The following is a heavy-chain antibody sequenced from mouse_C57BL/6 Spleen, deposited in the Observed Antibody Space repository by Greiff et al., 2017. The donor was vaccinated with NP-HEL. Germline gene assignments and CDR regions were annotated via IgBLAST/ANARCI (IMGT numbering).Heavy chain of an antibody. Sequence: EVQLQQSGAELVRPGSSVKMSCKTSGYTFTSYGINWVKQRPGQGLEWIGYIYLGNGYTEYNEKFKGKATLTSDTSSSTAYMQLSSLTSEDSAIYFCARASGSSFYFDYWGQGTTLTVSS. V-gene: IGHV1-58*01. D-gene: IGHD1-1*01. CDR1: GYTFTSYG. J-gene: IGHJ2*01. CDR3: ARASGSSFYFDY. CDR2: IYLGNGYT.